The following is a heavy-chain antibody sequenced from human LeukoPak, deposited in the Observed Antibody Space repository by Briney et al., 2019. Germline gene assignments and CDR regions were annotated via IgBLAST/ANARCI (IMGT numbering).Heavy chain of an antibody. D-gene: IGHD5-24*01. CDR2: INQDGIEK. Sequence: PGGSLRLSCAASGFTFTTYWMSWVRQAPGKGLEWVANINQDGIEKYYVASVKGRFTISRDNAKNSMYVQMNSLGAEDTAVYYCATVFDGYYGFDIWGQGTMVTVSS. V-gene: IGHV3-7*05. J-gene: IGHJ3*02. CDR3: ATVFDGYYGFDI. CDR1: GFTFTTYW.